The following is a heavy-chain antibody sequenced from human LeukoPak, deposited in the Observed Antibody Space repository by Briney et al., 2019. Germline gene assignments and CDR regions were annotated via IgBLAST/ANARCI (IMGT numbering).Heavy chain of an antibody. V-gene: IGHV5-51*01. CDR3: ARSDQLRWFGEPRRPFYYGMDV. J-gene: IGHJ6*02. D-gene: IGHD3-10*01. CDR2: IHLGDSDT. Sequence: EKPLKISCQTAGYSFTDYWIGWVRQMPGKGLEWMEIIHLGDSDTRYSPSFQGQVTISADKSIRTAYLQWSLKASDTAIYYCARSDQLRWFGEPRRPFYYGMDVWGQGTTVT. CDR1: GYSFTDYW.